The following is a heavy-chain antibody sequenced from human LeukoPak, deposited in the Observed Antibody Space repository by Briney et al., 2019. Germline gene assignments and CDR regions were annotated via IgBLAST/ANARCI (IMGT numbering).Heavy chain of an antibody. CDR3: ARDAGDYYDSSGYSPFDY. V-gene: IGHV1-2*02. D-gene: IGHD3-22*01. Sequence: ASVKVSCKASGYTFTGYYMHWVRQAPGQGLEWMGWINPNSGGTNYAQRFQGRVTMTRDTSISTAYMELSRLRSDDTAVYYCARDAGDYYDSSGYSPFDYWGQGTLVTVSS. J-gene: IGHJ4*02. CDR2: INPNSGGT. CDR1: GYTFTGYY.